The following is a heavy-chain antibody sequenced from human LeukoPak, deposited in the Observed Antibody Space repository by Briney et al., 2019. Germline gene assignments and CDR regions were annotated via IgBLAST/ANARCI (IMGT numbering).Heavy chain of an antibody. J-gene: IGHJ4*02. CDR2: TYYRSKWNN. V-gene: IGHV6-1*01. CDR3: ARDFCSGGSCYWRFDY. D-gene: IGHD2-15*01. CDR1: GDTVSSNSAA. Sequence: SQTLSLTCATSGDTVSSNSAAWNWIRQSPSRGLEWLGRTYYRSKWNNDYAVSVKSRVTINPDTSKNQFSLQLNSVTPEDTAVYYCARDFCSGGSCYWRFDYWGQGTLVTVSS.